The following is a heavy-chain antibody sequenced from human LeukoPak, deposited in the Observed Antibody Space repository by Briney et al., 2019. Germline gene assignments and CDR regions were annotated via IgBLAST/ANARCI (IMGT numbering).Heavy chain of an antibody. J-gene: IGHJ6*02. CDR1: GGSFSGYY. V-gene: IGHV4-34*01. Sequence: PSETLSLTCAVYGGSFSGYYWTWIRQPPGKGLEWIGEINHSGSTNCNPSLKSRVIISLDTSKNQFSLKLRSVTAAGTAVYYCAKNYYDSSGYYYYSMDVWGQGTTVTVSS. CDR2: INHSGST. D-gene: IGHD3-22*01. CDR3: AKNYYDSSGYYYYSMDV.